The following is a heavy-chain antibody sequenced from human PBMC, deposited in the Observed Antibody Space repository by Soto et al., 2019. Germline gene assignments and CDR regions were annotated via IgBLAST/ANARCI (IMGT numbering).Heavy chain of an antibody. Sequence: QVQLVESGGGVVQPGRSLRLSCAASGFTFSSYGMHWVRPAPGKGLEWVAVISYDGSNKYYADSVKGRFTISRDNSKNTLYLQMNSLRAEDTAVYYCAKDHGIAAAGNDYYYGMDVWGQGTTVTVSS. V-gene: IGHV3-30*18. D-gene: IGHD6-13*01. J-gene: IGHJ6*02. CDR2: ISYDGSNK. CDR3: AKDHGIAAAGNDYYYGMDV. CDR1: GFTFSSYG.